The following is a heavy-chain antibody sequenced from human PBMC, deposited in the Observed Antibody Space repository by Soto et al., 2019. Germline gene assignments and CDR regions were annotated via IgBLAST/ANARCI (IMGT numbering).Heavy chain of an antibody. CDR3: AREYSSSYFWYFDL. D-gene: IGHD6-6*01. Sequence: SVKVSCKASGGTFSSYTISWVRQAPGQGLEWMGRIIPILGIANYAQKFQGRVTITADKSTSTAYMELSSLRSEDTAVYYCAREYSSSYFWYFDLWGRGTLVTVSS. V-gene: IGHV1-69*02. CDR2: IIPILGIA. J-gene: IGHJ2*01. CDR1: GGTFSSYT.